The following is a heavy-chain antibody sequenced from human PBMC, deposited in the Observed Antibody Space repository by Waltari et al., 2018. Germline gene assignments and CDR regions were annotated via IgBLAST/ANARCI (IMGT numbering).Heavy chain of an antibody. J-gene: IGHJ6*03. CDR1: GFTFSSYA. Sequence: EVQLLESGGGLVQPGGSLRLSCAASGFTFSSYAMSWVRQAPGKGLEWVAAISGSGGSTYYADSVKGRFTISRDNSKNTLYLQMNSLRAEDTAVYYCAKDSGSSWYGWYYYYMDVWGKGTTVTISS. CDR3: AKDSGSSWYGWYYYYMDV. D-gene: IGHD6-13*01. CDR2: ISGSGGST. V-gene: IGHV3-23*01.